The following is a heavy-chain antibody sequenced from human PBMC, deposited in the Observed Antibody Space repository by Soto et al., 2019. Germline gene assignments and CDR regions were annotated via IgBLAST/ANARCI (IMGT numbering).Heavy chain of an antibody. Sequence: PGGSLRLSCAASGFTFSSYAMHWVRQAPGKGLEWVSSISSSSSYIYYADSVKGRFTISRDNAKNSLYLQMNSLRAEDTAVYYCARVSYGSGSMFDYWGQGTLVTSPQ. CDR2: ISSSSSYI. CDR3: ARVSYGSGSMFDY. CDR1: GFTFSSYA. V-gene: IGHV3-21*01. D-gene: IGHD3-10*01. J-gene: IGHJ4*02.